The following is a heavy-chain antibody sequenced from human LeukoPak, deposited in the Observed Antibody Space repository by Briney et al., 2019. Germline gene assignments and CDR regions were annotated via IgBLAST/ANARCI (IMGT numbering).Heavy chain of an antibody. CDR1: GGSISSYC. Sequence: SETLSRTCTVSGGSISSYCWSWIRQPPGKGLEWIGHIFYSGSTNYNPSLKSRVTISEDTSKNQFSLKLTSVTAADTAVYYCARHREYYESSGYGTSFDYWGQGTLVTVSS. D-gene: IGHD3-22*01. CDR2: IFYSGST. CDR3: ARHREYYESSGYGTSFDY. J-gene: IGHJ4*02. V-gene: IGHV4-59*08.